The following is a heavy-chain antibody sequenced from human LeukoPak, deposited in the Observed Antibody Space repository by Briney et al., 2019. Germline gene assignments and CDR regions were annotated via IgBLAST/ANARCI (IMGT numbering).Heavy chain of an antibody. CDR2: ISSSSSYI. J-gene: IGHJ6*03. Sequence: GGSLRLSCAASGFTFSNHGMNWVRQAPGKGLEWVSSISSSSSYIYYADSVKGRFTISRDNAKNSLYLQMNSLRAEDTAVYYCARDFGCSSTSCQAPYYYYYMDVWGKGTTVTVSS. CDR1: GFTFSNHG. CDR3: ARDFGCSSTSCQAPYYYYYMDV. V-gene: IGHV3-21*01. D-gene: IGHD2-2*01.